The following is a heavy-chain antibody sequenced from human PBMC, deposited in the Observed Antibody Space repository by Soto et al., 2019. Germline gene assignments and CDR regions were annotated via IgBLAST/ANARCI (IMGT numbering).Heavy chain of an antibody. CDR2: ISGDGTTI. J-gene: IGHJ4*02. D-gene: IGHD3-10*01. V-gene: IGHV3-11*01. Sequence: PGGSLRLSXAASGFRFSDHYMTWIRQAPGKGLEWVSKISGDGTTIYYADSVKGRFTVSRDNAKNSVYPQMNSLRAEDTAVYYCASDPYYYASGFWGQGTLVTVSS. CDR1: GFRFSDHY. CDR3: ASDPYYYASGF.